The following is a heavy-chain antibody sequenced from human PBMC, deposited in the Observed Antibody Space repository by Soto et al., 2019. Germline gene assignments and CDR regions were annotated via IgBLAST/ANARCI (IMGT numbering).Heavy chain of an antibody. CDR2: ITGSSDYT. V-gene: IGHV3-11*05. Sequence: PGGSLRLSCAASGFTISDYYMTWIRQAPGKGLEWVSYITGSSDYTNYADSVKGRFTISRDNVKNSLYLQMNSLRAEDTAVYYCAREYYYGMDVWGQGTTVTVSS. CDR3: AREYYYGMDV. CDR1: GFTISDYY. J-gene: IGHJ6*02.